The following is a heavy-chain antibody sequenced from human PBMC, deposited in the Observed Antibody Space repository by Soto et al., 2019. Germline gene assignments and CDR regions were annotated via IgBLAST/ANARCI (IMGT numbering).Heavy chain of an antibody. CDR2: IIPIFGTA. CDR1: GGTFSSYA. D-gene: IGHD2-8*01. V-gene: IGHV1-69*13. CDR3: ASGCTNGVCYLSLFAY. J-gene: IGHJ4*02. Sequence: ASVKVSCKASGGTFSSYAISWVRQAPGQGLEWMGGIIPIFGTANYAQKFQGRVTITADESTSTAYMELSSLRSEDTAVYYCASGCTNGVCYLSLFAYWGQGTLVTVSS.